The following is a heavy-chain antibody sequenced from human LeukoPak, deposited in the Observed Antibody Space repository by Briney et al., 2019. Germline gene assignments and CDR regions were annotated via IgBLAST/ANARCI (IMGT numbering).Heavy chain of an antibody. CDR3: ARSRVRDAFDI. J-gene: IGHJ3*02. V-gene: IGHV4-31*03. Sequence: SQTLSLTCTVSGGSISSGGYYWSWIRQHPGKGLEWIGYIYYSGSTYYNPSLKSRVTISVGTSKNQFSLKLSSVTAADTAVYYCARSRVRDAFDIWGQGTMVTVSS. CDR2: IYYSGST. CDR1: GGSISSGGYY.